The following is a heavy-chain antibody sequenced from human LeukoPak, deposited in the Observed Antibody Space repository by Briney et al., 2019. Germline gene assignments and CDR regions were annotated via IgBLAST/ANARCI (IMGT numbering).Heavy chain of an antibody. V-gene: IGHV3-7*01. D-gene: IGHD3-10*01. Sequence: GGSLRLSCAASGFTFSSYWMSWVRQAPGKGLEWVANIKQDGSEKYYVDSVKGRFTISRDNAKNSLYLQMNSLRAEDTAVYYCARYGSGSLEYFQHWGQGTLVTVSS. J-gene: IGHJ1*01. CDR1: GFTFSSYW. CDR2: IKQDGSEK. CDR3: ARYGSGSLEYFQH.